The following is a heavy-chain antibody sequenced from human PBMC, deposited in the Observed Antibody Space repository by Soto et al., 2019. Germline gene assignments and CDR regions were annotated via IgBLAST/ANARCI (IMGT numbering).Heavy chain of an antibody. CDR1: GGFISGYY. J-gene: IGHJ6*02. D-gene: IGHD6-13*01. V-gene: IGHV4-59*07. CDR3: ARQQLLPYYYALDV. CDR2: IYYRGST. Sequence: QVQLQESGPGLVKPSDTLSLNCTVSGGFISGYYWSWIRQPPGKGLEYIGYIYYRGSTNYNPSLKSRVTMSVDTSRNLFSLKVNSVTPADTAVYYCARQQLLPYYYALDVWGQGTTVTVSS.